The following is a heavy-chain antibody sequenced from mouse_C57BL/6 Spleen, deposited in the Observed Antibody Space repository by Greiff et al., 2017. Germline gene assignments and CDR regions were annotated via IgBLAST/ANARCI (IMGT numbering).Heavy chain of an antibody. D-gene: IGHD1-1*01. CDR3: ARDYYGSNWYFDV. Sequence: VQLQQSGPGLVQPSQSLSLTCSVTGYSITSGYYWNWIRQFPGNKLEWMGYISYDVSNNYNPSLKNRISITRDTSKNQFFLKLNSVTTEDTATDCCARDYYGSNWYFDVCGTGTTGTVSS. CDR1: GYSITSGYY. V-gene: IGHV3-6*01. J-gene: IGHJ1*03. CDR2: ISYDVSN.